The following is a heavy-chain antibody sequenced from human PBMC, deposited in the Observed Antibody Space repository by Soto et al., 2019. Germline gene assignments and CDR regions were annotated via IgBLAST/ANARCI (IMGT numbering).Heavy chain of an antibody. CDR1: GFTFSSYA. D-gene: IGHD3-22*01. V-gene: IGHV3-30-3*01. CDR3: AEEGYYDSSGRDDAFDI. J-gene: IGHJ3*02. CDR2: ISYDGSNK. Sequence: QVQLVESGGGVVQPGRSLRLSCAASGFTFSSYAMHWVRQAPGKGLEWVAVISYDGSNKYYADSVKGRFTISRDNSKNTLYLQMNSLRAEDTAVHYCAEEGYYDSSGRDDAFDIWGQGTMVTVSS.